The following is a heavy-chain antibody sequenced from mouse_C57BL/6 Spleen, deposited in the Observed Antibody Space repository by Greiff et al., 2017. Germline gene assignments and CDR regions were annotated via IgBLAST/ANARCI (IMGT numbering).Heavy chain of an antibody. J-gene: IGHJ2*01. V-gene: IGHV1-64*01. Sequence: VQLQQPGAELVKPGASVKLSCKASGYTFTSYWMHWVKQRPGQGLEWIGMIHPNSGSTNYNEKFKSKATLTVDKSSSTAYMQLSSLTSEDSAVYYCARDHYGSSPFCDYWGQGTTLTVSS. CDR3: ARDHYGSSPFCDY. D-gene: IGHD1-1*01. CDR1: GYTFTSYW. CDR2: IHPNSGST.